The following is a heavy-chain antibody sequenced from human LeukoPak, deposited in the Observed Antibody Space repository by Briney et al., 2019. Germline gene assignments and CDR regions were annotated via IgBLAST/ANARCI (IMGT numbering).Heavy chain of an antibody. CDR3: ARHNGDYWYFDL. J-gene: IGHJ2*01. D-gene: IGHD4-17*01. V-gene: IGHV4-59*08. Sequence: SETLSLTCTVSGGSISSYYWSWIRQPPGKGLEWIGYIYYSGSTNYNPSLKGRVTISVDTSKNQFSLKLSSVTAADTAVYYCARHNGDYWYFDLWGRGTLVTVSS. CDR2: IYYSGST. CDR1: GGSISSYY.